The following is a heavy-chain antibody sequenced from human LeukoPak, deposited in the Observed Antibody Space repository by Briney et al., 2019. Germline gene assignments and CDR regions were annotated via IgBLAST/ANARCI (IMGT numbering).Heavy chain of an antibody. CDR1: GGSFSGYY. J-gene: IGHJ4*02. V-gene: IGHV4-34*01. D-gene: IGHD6-13*01. Sequence: PSETLSLTCAVYGGSFSGYYWSWIRQPPGKGLEWIGEINHSGSTYYNPSLKSRVTISVDTSKNQFSLKLSSVTAADTAVYYCARDRGYSSSPDYWGQGTLVTVSS. CDR3: ARDRGYSSSPDY. CDR2: INHSGST.